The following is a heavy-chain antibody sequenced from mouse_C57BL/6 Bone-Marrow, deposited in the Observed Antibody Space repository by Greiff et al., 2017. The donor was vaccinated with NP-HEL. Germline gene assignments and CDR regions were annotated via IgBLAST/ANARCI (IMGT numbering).Heavy chain of an antibody. D-gene: IGHD1-1*01. CDR2: INPNNGGT. J-gene: IGHJ1*03. CDR1: GYTFTDYN. V-gene: IGHV1-22*01. CDR3: APLYYGWSYVGWYFDV. Sequence: VQLQQSGPELVKPGASVKMSCKASGYTFTDYNMHWVKQSHGKSLEWIGYINPNNGGTSYNQKFKGKATLTVNKSSSTAYMELRSLTSEDSAVYYCAPLYYGWSYVGWYFDVWGTGTTVTVSS.